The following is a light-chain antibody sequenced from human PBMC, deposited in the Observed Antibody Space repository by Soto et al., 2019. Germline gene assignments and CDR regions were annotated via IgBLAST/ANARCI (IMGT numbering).Light chain of an antibody. V-gene: IGLV2-14*01. Sequence: QSALTQPASVSGSPGQSITISCTGTSSDVGGYNYVSWYQQHPGKAPKLMIYEVSNRPSGVSNRSSGSKSGNTASLTISGLQAEDEADYYCSSYTSSTFYVFGTGTKV. CDR3: SSYTSSTFYV. CDR1: SSDVGGYNY. CDR2: EVS. J-gene: IGLJ1*01.